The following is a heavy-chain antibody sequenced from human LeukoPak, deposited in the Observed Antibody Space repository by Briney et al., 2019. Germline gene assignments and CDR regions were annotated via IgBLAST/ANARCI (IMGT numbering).Heavy chain of an antibody. D-gene: IGHD3-22*01. J-gene: IGHJ4*02. Sequence: GGSLRLSCAASGFTFSSYAMSWVRQAPGKGLEWVSAISGSGGSTYYADSVKGRFTISRDNSKNTLYLQMNSLRAEDTAVYHCAKLYYDSSGPLLGYYFDYWGQGTLVTVSS. CDR2: ISGSGGST. CDR1: GFTFSSYA. V-gene: IGHV3-23*01. CDR3: AKLYYDSSGPLLGYYFDY.